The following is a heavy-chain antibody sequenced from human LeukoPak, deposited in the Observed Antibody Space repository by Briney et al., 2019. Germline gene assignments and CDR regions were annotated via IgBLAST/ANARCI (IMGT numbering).Heavy chain of an antibody. J-gene: IGHJ4*02. CDR1: GFTFSSYS. V-gene: IGHV3-33*08. CDR2: IWYDGSNK. D-gene: IGHD6-13*01. Sequence: GGSLRLFCAAAGFTFSSYSMNWVRQAPGKGLEWVAVIWYDGSNKYYADSVKGRFTISRDNSKNTLYLQMNSLRAEDTAVYSCARKLAAAGPAASDYWGQGTLVTVSS. CDR3: ARKLAAAGPAASDY.